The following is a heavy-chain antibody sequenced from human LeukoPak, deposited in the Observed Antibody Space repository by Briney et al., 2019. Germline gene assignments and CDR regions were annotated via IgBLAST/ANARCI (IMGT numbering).Heavy chain of an antibody. D-gene: IGHD6-13*01. CDR1: GFIFSSYS. CDR2: ITGSGGNT. CDR3: AKAASSSWPSYYYGMDV. V-gene: IGHV3-23*01. J-gene: IGHJ6*02. Sequence: PGGSLRLSCAASGFIFSSYSMSWVRQAPGMGLEWGSVITGSGGNTYYADSVKGRSTISKDNSKNTWYLQMSSLRVDDTAVYYCAKAASSSWPSYYYGMDVWGQGTTVTVSS.